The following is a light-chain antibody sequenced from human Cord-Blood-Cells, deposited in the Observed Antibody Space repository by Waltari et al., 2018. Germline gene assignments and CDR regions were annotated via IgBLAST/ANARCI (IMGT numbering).Light chain of an antibody. J-gene: IGKJ1*01. V-gene: IGKV4-1*01. CDR2: WAS. Sequence: DIVMTQSPDSMAVSLGERATINCKSSQSVLYSSNNKNYLAWYQQKPGQPPKLLIYWASTRESGVPDRFSGSGSGTDFTLTISSLQAEYVAVYYCQQYYSTPPTFGQGNKLEIK. CDR3: QQYYSTPPT. CDR1: QSVLYSSNNKNY.